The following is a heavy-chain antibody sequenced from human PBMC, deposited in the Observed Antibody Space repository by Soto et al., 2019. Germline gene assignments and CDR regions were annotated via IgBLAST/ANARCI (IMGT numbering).Heavy chain of an antibody. J-gene: IGHJ3*02. CDR2: ISYDGSNK. CDR3: AKGWLVWGYDAFDI. CDR1: GFTFSSYG. V-gene: IGHV3-30*18. D-gene: IGHD6-19*01. Sequence: QVQLVESGGGVVQPGRSLRLSCAASGFTFSSYGMHWVRQAPGKGLEWVAVISYDGSNKYYADSVKGRFTISRDNSKNTLYLQMHSLRAEDTAVYYCAKGWLVWGYDAFDIWGQGTMVTVSS.